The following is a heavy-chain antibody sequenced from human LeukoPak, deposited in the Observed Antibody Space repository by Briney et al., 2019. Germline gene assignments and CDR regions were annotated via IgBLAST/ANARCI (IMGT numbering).Heavy chain of an antibody. V-gene: IGHV3-23*01. CDR3: VRYLTCST. CDR1: GFTFSSST. CDR2: ISGTGDNT. Sequence: GGSLRLSCAASGFTFSSSTMTWVRQAPGKGLEWVSAISGTGDNTYYADSVKGRFTISRDNSKNTLYLQMNSLRADDTAVYYCVRYLTCSTWGQGILVTVSS. D-gene: IGHD2-2*02. J-gene: IGHJ4*02.